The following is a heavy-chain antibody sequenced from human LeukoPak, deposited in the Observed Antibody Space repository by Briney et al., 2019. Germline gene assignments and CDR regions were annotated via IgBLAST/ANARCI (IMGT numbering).Heavy chain of an antibody. CDR1: GFTFSSYA. V-gene: IGHV3-30-3*01. J-gene: IGHJ3*02. D-gene: IGHD6-13*01. CDR2: ISYDGSNK. Sequence: GGSLRLSCAASGFTFSSYAMHWVRQAPGKGLEWVAVISYDGSNKYYADSVKGRFTISRDNSKNTLYLQMSSLRAEDTAVYYCAKEGEAAAGYDAFDIWGQGTMVTVSS. CDR3: AKEGEAAAGYDAFDI.